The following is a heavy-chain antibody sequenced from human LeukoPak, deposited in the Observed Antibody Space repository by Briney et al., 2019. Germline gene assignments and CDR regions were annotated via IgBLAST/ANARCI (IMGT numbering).Heavy chain of an antibody. D-gene: IGHD3-10*01. J-gene: IGHJ5*02. V-gene: IGHV4-4*07. CDR1: GGSISSYY. CDR3: ARDVYGSGYNWFDP. CDR2: IYTSGST. Sequence: SETLSLTCTVSGGSISSYYWSWIRQPAGKGLEWIGRIYTSGSTNYNPSLKSRVTMSVDTSKNQFSLKLSCVTAADTAVYYCARDVYGSGYNWFDPWGQGTLVTVSS.